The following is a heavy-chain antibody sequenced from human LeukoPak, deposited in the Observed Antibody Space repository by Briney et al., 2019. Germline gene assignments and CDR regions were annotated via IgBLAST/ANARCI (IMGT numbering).Heavy chain of an antibody. J-gene: IGHJ6*03. CDR1: GFTFSDYY. CDR3: ARGRLSTYYYYYYMDV. D-gene: IGHD2-21*02. Sequence: GGSLRLSCAASGFTFSDYYMSWIRQAPGKGLEWVSYISSSGSTIYYADPVKGRFTISRDNAKNSLYLQMNSLRAEDTAVYYCARGRLSTYYYYYYMDVWGKGTTVTVSS. CDR2: ISSSGSTI. V-gene: IGHV3-11*01.